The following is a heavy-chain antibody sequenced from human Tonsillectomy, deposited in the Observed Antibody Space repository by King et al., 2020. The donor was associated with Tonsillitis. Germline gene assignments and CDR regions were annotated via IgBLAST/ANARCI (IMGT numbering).Heavy chain of an antibody. J-gene: IGHJ4*02. CDR1: GFTFSTSA. CDR3: AKFTAAEYPIVGDYFAY. V-gene: IGHV3-23*04. Sequence: VQLVESGGGLVQPGGSLRLSCAASGFTFSTSAMTWVLQAPGKGLEWSSAISGSGGSTLYADSVKGRCTISRDNSKNTLYLQMNSLGAEDTAVYYCAKFTAAEYPIVGDYFAYWGQGTQVTVSS. D-gene: IGHD1-26*01. CDR2: ISGSGGST.